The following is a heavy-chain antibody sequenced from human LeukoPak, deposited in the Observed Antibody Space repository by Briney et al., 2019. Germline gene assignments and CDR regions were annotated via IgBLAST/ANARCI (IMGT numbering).Heavy chain of an antibody. CDR2: IIPIFGTA. J-gene: IGHJ6*02. CDR1: GYTFTSYG. CDR3: ARGQGDYYYYYGMDV. V-gene: IGHV1-69*13. Sequence: SVKVSCKASGYTFTSYGISWVRQAPGQGLEWMGGIIPIFGTANYAQKFQGRVTITADESTSTAYMELSSLRSEDTAVYYCARGQGDYYYYYGMDVWGQGTTVTVSS.